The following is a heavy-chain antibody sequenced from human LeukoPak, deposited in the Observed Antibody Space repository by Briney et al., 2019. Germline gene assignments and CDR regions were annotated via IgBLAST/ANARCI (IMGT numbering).Heavy chain of an antibody. D-gene: IGHD3-16*01. V-gene: IGHV1-2*02. Sequence: ASVKVSCKASGYTFTGHQIHWVRQAPGQGLEWMGWINPNTRDTNYEQKFQGRVTLTRDTSISTAYMELTRLTSDDTAVYCGASYVGGHYYFHIDVWGKGSAVTVSS. CDR1: GYTFTGHQ. CDR3: ASYVGGHYYFHIDV. CDR2: INPNTRDT. J-gene: IGHJ6*03.